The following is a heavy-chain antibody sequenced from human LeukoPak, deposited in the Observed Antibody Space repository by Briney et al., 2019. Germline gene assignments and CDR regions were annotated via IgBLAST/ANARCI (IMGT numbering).Heavy chain of an antibody. CDR3: AKDLHYGSADY. J-gene: IGHJ4*02. CDR1: GFTFDDYG. V-gene: IGHV3-20*04. Sequence: GSLRLSCAASGFTFDDYGMSWVRQAPGKGLEWVSGINWNGGSTGYADSVKGRFTISRDNAKNSLYLQMNSLRAEDTAVYYCAKDLHYGSADYWGQGTLVTVSS. D-gene: IGHD3-10*01. CDR2: INWNGGST.